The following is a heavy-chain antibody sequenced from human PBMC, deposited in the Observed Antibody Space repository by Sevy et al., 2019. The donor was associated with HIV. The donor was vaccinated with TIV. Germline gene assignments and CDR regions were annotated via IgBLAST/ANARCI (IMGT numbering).Heavy chain of an antibody. J-gene: IGHJ4*02. CDR1: GYSFTSHW. Sequence: GEALKISCKGSGYSFTSHWIGWVRHMPGKGLEWMGIIYPDDSDTRDSPSFQGQVTFSADKSISTAYLQWSSLKASDTAMYYCATSRSGYFDSSGYYIYWGQGTLVTVSS. D-gene: IGHD3-22*01. V-gene: IGHV5-51*01. CDR3: ATSRSGYFDSSGYYIY. CDR2: IYPDDSDT.